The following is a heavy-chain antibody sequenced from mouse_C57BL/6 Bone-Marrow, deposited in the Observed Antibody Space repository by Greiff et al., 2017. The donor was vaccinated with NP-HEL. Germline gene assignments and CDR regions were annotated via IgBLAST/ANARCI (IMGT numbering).Heavy chain of an antibody. Sequence: QVQLKQPGAELVKPGTSVKLSCKASGYTFTSYWMHWVKQRPGQGLEWIGMIHPNSGYTNYNQKFKGKATLTVDKSSSTAYMQLSSLTSEDSAVEYCAIPTVYYDYARDYWGQGTTLTVSS. CDR1: GYTFTSYW. V-gene: IGHV1-64*01. D-gene: IGHD2-4*01. CDR2: IHPNSGYT. CDR3: AIPTVYYDYARDY. J-gene: IGHJ2*01.